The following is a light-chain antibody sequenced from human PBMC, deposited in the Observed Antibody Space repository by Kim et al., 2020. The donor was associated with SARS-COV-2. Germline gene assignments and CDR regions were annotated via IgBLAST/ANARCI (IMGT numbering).Light chain of an antibody. V-gene: IGKV1-5*03. Sequence: ASVGDRVTITCRASQSINSWLAWYQQKPGKAPKLLINKASSLESGVPSRFSGSGSGTEFTLTISSLQPDDFATYYCQQYNSYSWTFGQGTKVDIK. J-gene: IGKJ1*01. CDR3: QQYNSYSWT. CDR1: QSINSW. CDR2: KAS.